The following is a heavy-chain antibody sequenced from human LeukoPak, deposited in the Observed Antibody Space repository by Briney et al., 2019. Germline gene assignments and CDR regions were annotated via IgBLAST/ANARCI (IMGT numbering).Heavy chain of an antibody. Sequence: PSETLSLTCSVSGGSISELSYYWGWLRQPPGTGLEWIGNIYYSGSTYNNPSLESRVVISVDTSRNQFSLKLTSVTATDTAVYYCARQGVVGATGFDFWGQGILVTVSS. D-gene: IGHD1-26*01. CDR1: GGSISELSYY. CDR3: ARQGVVGATGFDF. V-gene: IGHV4-39*01. J-gene: IGHJ4*02. CDR2: IYYSGST.